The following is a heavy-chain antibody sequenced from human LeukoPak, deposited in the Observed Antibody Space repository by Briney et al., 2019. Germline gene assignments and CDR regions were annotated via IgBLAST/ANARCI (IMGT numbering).Heavy chain of an antibody. V-gene: IGHV3-74*01. D-gene: IGHD6-13*01. Sequence: GGSLRLSCAASGFTFSSYWMHWVRQAPGKGLVWVSRINSDGSSTSYADSVKGRFTISRDNAKNTLYLQMNSLRAKDTAVYYCARVSSSWDDAFDIWGQGTMVTVSS. CDR1: GFTFSSYW. CDR2: INSDGSST. CDR3: ARVSSSWDDAFDI. J-gene: IGHJ3*02.